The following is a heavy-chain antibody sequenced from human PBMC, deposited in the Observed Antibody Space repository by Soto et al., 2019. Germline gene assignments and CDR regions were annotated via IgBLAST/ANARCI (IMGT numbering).Heavy chain of an antibody. CDR3: ARVPVGAYGKFDP. D-gene: IGHD2-8*02. CDR2: INPDGSRI. Sequence: EVQLVESGGGLVQAGGSLRLSCAASGFALSSYWMHWVRRVQGKGLVWVSRINPDGSRIDYADSVRGRFTISRDNAKNTLFLQMNNLRAEDTALYHCARVPVGAYGKFDPWGQGTLVTVSS. J-gene: IGHJ5*02. CDR1: GFALSSYW. V-gene: IGHV3-74*01.